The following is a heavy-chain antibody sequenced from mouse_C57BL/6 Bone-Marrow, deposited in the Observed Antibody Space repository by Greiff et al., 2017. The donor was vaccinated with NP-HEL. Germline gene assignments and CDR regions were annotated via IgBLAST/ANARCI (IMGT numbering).Heavy chain of an antibody. CDR3: ARENSNYHYYFDY. CDR1: GYTFTDYY. CDR2: INPNNGGT. V-gene: IGHV1-26*01. D-gene: IGHD2-5*01. Sequence: EVQLQQSGPELVKPGASVKISCKASGYTFTDYYMNWVKQSHGKSLEWIGDINPNNGGTSYNQKFKGKATLTVDKSSSTAYMELRSLTSEDSAVYYCARENSNYHYYFDYWGQGTTLTVSS. J-gene: IGHJ2*01.